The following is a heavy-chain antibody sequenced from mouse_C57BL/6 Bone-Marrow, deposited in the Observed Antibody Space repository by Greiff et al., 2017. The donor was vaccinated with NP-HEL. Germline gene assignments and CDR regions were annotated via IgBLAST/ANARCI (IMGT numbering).Heavy chain of an antibody. J-gene: IGHJ3*01. CDR2: INPYNGGT. D-gene: IGHD1-1*01. Sequence: VQLKQSGPVLVKPGASVKMSCKASGYTFTDYYMNWVKQSHGKSLEWIGVINPYNGGTSYNQKFKGKATLTVDKSSSTAYMELNSLTSEDSAVYYCARKGFYYGFAYWGQGTLVTVSA. CDR3: ARKGFYYGFAY. CDR1: GYTFTDYY. V-gene: IGHV1-19*01.